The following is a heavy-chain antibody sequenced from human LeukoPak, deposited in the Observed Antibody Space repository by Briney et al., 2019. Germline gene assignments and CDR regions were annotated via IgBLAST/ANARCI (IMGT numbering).Heavy chain of an antibody. CDR1: GYSFTSYW. CDR2: INPGDSDT. J-gene: IGHJ4*02. V-gene: IGHV5-51*01. CDR3: AREVTATPRGYSGYGYFDY. D-gene: IGHD5-12*01. Sequence: GESLKISCKGSGYSFTSYWIGWVRQMPGKGLEWMGIINPGDSDTRYSSSFQGQVTISADKSISTAYLQWSSLKASDTAMYYCAREVTATPRGYSGYGYFDYWGRGTLVTVSS.